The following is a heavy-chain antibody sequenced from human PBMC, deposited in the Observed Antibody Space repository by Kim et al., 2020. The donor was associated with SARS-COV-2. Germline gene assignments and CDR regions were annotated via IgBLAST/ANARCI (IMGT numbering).Heavy chain of an antibody. Sequence: GGSLRLSCAASGFTFSHYGMHWVRQAPGKGLEWVAIISYDGSIQYYADSLKGRFTISRDNSKNTLFLQMNSLRPEDTAVYYCAKSVTTMVRFFYYYGMDV. J-gene: IGHJ6*01. CDR2: ISYDGSIQ. V-gene: IGHV3-30*18. CDR1: GFTFSHYG. D-gene: IGHD3-10*01. CDR3: AKSVTTMVRFFYYYGMDV.